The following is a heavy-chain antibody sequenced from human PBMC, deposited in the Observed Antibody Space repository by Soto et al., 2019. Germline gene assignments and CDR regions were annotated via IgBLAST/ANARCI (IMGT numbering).Heavy chain of an antibody. CDR3: ARDLSWGSNWYYYMDV. D-gene: IGHD7-27*01. J-gene: IGHJ6*03. CDR1: GFILSDCA. CDR2: ISSSSSVI. V-gene: IGHV3-48*01. Sequence: PGGSLRLSCATSGFILSDCAMNWVRQAPGKGLEWVSYISSSSSVIDYADSVKDRFTVSRDNARNSLYLQMNSLRAEDTAVYYCARDLSWGSNWYYYMDVWGKGTTVTVSS.